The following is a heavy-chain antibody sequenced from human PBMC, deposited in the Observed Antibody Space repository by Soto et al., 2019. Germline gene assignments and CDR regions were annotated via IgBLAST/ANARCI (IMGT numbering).Heavy chain of an antibody. V-gene: IGHV3-23*01. CDR1: GFTFSSYA. J-gene: IGHJ4*02. Sequence: EVQLLESGGGLVQPGGSLRLSCAASGFTFSSYAMSWVRQAPGKGLAWVSAISVSGGSTYYADSVMGRCSISSDNSENTLYMQMNSLRAEDTAVYHCATKWLTYQLLCPLDYWGQGTLVTVSS. D-gene: IGHD2-2*01. CDR2: ISVSGGST. CDR3: ATKWLTYQLLCPLDY.